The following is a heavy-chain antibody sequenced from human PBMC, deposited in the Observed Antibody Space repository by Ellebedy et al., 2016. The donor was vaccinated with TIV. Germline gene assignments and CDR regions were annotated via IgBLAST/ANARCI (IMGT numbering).Heavy chain of an antibody. CDR2: MNPDTGDT. CDR3: TRGTNSGSYRAD. V-gene: IGHV1-8*01. CDR1: GYTFTSYD. J-gene: IGHJ4*02. D-gene: IGHD3-10*01. Sequence: ASVKVSXXASGYTFTSYDINWVRQATGQGLEWMGWMNPDTGDTGYLDKFRGRVTMTRDTSLNTAYIELNNLISDDTAVYYCTRGTNSGSYRADWGQGTLVTVSS.